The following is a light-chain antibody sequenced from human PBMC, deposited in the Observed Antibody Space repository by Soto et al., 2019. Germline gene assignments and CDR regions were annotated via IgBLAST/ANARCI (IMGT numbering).Light chain of an antibody. Sequence: QSVLTQPASVSGSPGQSITISCTGTSSDVGAYNYVSWYQQHPGKAPKLVIYEVSHRPSGISNRFSGSKSGNTASLTISGLQAEDEADYYCNAYTTSSTLAFGGGTKLTVL. CDR1: SSDVGAYNY. CDR3: NAYTTSSTLA. V-gene: IGLV2-14*01. J-gene: IGLJ2*01. CDR2: EVS.